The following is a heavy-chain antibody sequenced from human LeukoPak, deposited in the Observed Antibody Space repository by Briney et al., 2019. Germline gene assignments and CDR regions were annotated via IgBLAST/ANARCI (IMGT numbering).Heavy chain of an antibody. CDR1: GFTFSSYW. D-gene: IGHD6-13*01. J-gene: IGHJ4*02. CDR3: ASEGGIAAAAFGY. CDR2: IKQDGSEK. Sequence: GGSLRLSCAASGFTFSSYWMSWVRQAPGKGLEWVANIKQDGSEKYYVDSVKGRVTISTDNAKNSMYLQMNSLRAEDTAVYYCASEGGIAAAAFGYWGQGTLVTVSS. V-gene: IGHV3-7*01.